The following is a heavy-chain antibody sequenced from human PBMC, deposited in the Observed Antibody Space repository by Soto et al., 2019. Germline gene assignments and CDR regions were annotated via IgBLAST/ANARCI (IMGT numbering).Heavy chain of an antibody. D-gene: IGHD6-6*01. CDR2: IYYSGST. V-gene: IGHV4-39*01. CDR1: GGSISSSSYY. Sequence: QLQLQESGPGLVKPSETLSLTCTVSGGSISSSSYYWGWIRQPPGKGLEWIGSIYYSGSTYYNPALNGRGAKSGYTSKNQFSLKLSYVTAADTSVYYCARLGRAVRPNYDYDGMDVWGQGTTVTVSS. J-gene: IGHJ6*02. CDR3: ARLGRAVRPNYDYDGMDV.